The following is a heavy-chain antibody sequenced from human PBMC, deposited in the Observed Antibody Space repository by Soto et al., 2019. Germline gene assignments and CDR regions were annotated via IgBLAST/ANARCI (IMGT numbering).Heavy chain of an antibody. D-gene: IGHD3-10*01. CDR3: ARANYYGSPGDFDY. CDR2: ISSSSSTI. Sequence: EVQLVESGGGLVQPGGSLRLSCAASGFTFSSYSMNWVRHAPGKGLQWVSYISSSSSTIYYADSVKGRFTISRDNAKNSLYLQMNRLRAEETAVYYCARANYYGSPGDFDYWGQGTLVTVSS. J-gene: IGHJ4*02. V-gene: IGHV3-48*01. CDR1: GFTFSSYS.